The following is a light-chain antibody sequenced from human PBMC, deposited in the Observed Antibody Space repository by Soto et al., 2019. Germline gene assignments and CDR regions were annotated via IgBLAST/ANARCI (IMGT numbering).Light chain of an antibody. Sequence: VMTHSPGTLSVSPGDRAILSFRASQRVASNLAWYQQKPCQSPRLLIYGASTRATDFPARFSGSGSGTEFTLTISSLQSEDIAVYYCQQFNNWPWTFGQGTKVDNK. CDR3: QQFNNWPWT. CDR1: QRVASN. J-gene: IGKJ1*01. V-gene: IGKV3-15*01. CDR2: GAS.